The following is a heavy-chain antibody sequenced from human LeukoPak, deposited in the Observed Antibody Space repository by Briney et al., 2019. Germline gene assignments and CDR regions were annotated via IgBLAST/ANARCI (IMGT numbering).Heavy chain of an antibody. Sequence: SETLSLTCTVSSGSISSSSYYWAWIRQPPGKGLEWIGSIYYRGHTYYNPSLKSRLTISVDTSKNQFSLNLNSVTAADTAVYYCARRDELYYFDYWGQGTLVTVSS. CDR2: IYYRGHT. CDR3: ARRDELYYFDY. V-gene: IGHV4-39*07. J-gene: IGHJ4*02. CDR1: SGSISSSSYY. D-gene: IGHD5-24*01.